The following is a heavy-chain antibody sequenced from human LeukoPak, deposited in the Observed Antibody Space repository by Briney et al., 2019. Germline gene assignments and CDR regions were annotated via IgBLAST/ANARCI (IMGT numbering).Heavy chain of an antibody. V-gene: IGHV1-69*04. D-gene: IGHD1-26*01. Sequence: SVKVSCKASGGTFSSYAISWVRQAPGQGLEWMGRIIPILGIANYAQKFQGRVTITADKSTSTAYMELSSLRSEDTAVYYCARPQSGSYSDYWGQGTLVTVSS. CDR1: GGTFSSYA. CDR3: ARPQSGSYSDY. J-gene: IGHJ4*02. CDR2: IIPILGIA.